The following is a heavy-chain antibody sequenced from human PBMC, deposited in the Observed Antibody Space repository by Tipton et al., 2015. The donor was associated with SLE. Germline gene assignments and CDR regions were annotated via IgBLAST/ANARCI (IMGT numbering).Heavy chain of an antibody. J-gene: IGHJ5*02. CDR2: MNPNSGNT. CDR3: ALYDFWSGYQLANNWFAP. CDR1: GYTFTSYD. Sequence: QSGAEVKKPGASVKVSCKASGYTFTSYDINWVRQATGQGLEWMGWMNPNSGNTGYAQKFQGRVTMTRNTSKSTAYMELSSLRSEAPAVYYCALYDFWSGYQLANNWFAPGGQGTLVTVSP. D-gene: IGHD3-3*01. V-gene: IGHV1-8*01.